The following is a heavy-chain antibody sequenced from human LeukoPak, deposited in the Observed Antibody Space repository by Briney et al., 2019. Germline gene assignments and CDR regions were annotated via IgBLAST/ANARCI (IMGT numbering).Heavy chain of an antibody. J-gene: IGHJ6*03. D-gene: IGHD3-3*01. V-gene: IGHV3-21*01. CDR1: GFTFSSYS. Sequence: GGSLRLSCAASGFTFSSYSMNWVRQAPGKGLEWVSSISSSSSYIYYADSVKGRFTISRDNAKNSLSLQMNSLRAEDTAVYYCASAPTIFGVVYYMDVWGKGTTVTVSS. CDR2: ISSSSSYI. CDR3: ASAPTIFGVVYYMDV.